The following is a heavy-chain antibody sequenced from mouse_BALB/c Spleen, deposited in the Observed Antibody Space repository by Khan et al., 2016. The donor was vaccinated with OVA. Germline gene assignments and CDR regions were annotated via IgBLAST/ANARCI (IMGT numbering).Heavy chain of an antibody. V-gene: IGHV1-7*01. CDR3: TRGRIDY. CDR1: GYTFTTYW. D-gene: IGHD1-1*01. Sequence: QVQLKQSGAELAKPGASVKMSCKASGYTFTTYWMHWVKQRPGQGLEWIGYINPTSGYTDYNEKFKDRATLSADKSSSTAYMQLSSLTSEDSAVYYGTRGRIDYWGQGTTLTVSS. CDR2: INPTSGYT. J-gene: IGHJ2*01.